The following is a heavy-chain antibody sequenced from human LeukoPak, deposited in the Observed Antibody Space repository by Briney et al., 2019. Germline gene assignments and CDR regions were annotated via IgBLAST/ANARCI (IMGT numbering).Heavy chain of an antibody. Sequence: SETLSLTCTVSGGSISSYYWSWIRQPPGKGLEWIGYIYYSGSTNYNPSLKSRVTISVDTSKNQFSLKLSSVTAADTAAYYCARAGLGFDPWGQGTLVTVSS. V-gene: IGHV4-59*01. CDR1: GGSISSYY. CDR3: ARAGLGFDP. J-gene: IGHJ5*02. D-gene: IGHD5/OR15-5a*01. CDR2: IYYSGST.